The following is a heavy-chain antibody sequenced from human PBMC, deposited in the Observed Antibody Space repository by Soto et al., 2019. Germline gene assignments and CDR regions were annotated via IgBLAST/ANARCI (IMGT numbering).Heavy chain of an antibody. J-gene: IGHJ4*02. V-gene: IGHV3-23*01. Sequence: HPGGSLRLSCAASGFTFSSYAMSWVRQASGKGLEWVSAISGSGGSTYYADSVKGRFTISRDNSKNTLYLQMNSLRAEDTAVYYCAKGYGPYSSPYYFDYWGQGTLVTVSS. CDR1: GFTFSSYA. CDR3: AKGYGPYSSPYYFDY. D-gene: IGHD6-13*01. CDR2: ISGSGGST.